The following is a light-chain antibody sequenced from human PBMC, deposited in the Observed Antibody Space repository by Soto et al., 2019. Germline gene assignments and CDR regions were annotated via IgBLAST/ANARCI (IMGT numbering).Light chain of an antibody. CDR1: SSDVGGYNY. Sequence: QSVLTQPASVSGSPGQSITISCTGTSSDVGGYNYVSWYQQHPGKAPKLIIYEVSNRPSGVSNRFSGSKSGNTASLTISGLQAEDEADYYCSSYTSSTTLYVFRTGTKLNVL. CDR2: EVS. V-gene: IGLV2-14*01. J-gene: IGLJ1*01. CDR3: SSYTSSTTLYV.